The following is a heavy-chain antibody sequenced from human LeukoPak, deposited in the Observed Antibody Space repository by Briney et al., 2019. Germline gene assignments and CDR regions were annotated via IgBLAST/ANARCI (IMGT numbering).Heavy chain of an antibody. Sequence: GGSLRLSCAASGFTFSSYSMNWVRQAPGKGLEWVAVISYDGSNKYYADSVKGRFTISRDNSKNTLYLQMNSLRAEDTAVYYCAKGTMGYFDYWGQGTLVTVSS. CDR3: AKGTMGYFDY. CDR1: GFTFSSYS. J-gene: IGHJ4*02. CDR2: ISYDGSNK. V-gene: IGHV3-30*18. D-gene: IGHD4/OR15-4a*01.